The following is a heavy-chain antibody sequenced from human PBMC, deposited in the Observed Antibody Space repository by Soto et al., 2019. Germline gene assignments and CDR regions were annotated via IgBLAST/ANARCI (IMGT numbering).Heavy chain of an antibody. CDR1: GFTVSSNY. Sequence: EVQLVESGGGLVQPGGSLRLSCAASGFTVSSNYMSWVRQAPGKGLEWVSVIYSGGSTYYADSVKGRFTISRDNSKNTLYLQMNSLRAEDTAVYYCASGELGYCISTSCLYYYGMDVWGQGTTVTVSS. J-gene: IGHJ6*02. CDR3: ASGELGYCISTSCLYYYGMDV. D-gene: IGHD2-2*01. CDR2: IYSGGST. V-gene: IGHV3-66*01.